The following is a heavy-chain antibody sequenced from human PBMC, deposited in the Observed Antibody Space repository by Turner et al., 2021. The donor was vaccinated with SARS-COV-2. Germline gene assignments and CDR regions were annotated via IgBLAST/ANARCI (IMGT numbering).Heavy chain of an antibody. D-gene: IGHD3-9*01. CDR1: GCTFSSYA. CDR3: AKDSGILTGYGYYYYGMDV. J-gene: IGHJ6*02. V-gene: IGHV3-30*04. Sequence: QVQLVESGGGVVQPGGSLRLSCAASGCTFSSYAMHWVSQAPGKGLEWGAVISYDGSNKYYADSVKGRFTISRDNSKNTLYLQMNSLRAEDTAVYYCAKDSGILTGYGYYYYGMDVWGQGTTVTVSS. CDR2: ISYDGSNK.